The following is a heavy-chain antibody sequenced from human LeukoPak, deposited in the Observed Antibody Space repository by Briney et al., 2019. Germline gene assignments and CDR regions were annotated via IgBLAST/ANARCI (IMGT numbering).Heavy chain of an antibody. CDR1: GFTFSSYA. Sequence: GGSLRLSCAASGFTFSSYAMSWVRQAPGKGLEWVSAISGSGGSTYYADSVKGRFTISRDNSKNTLYLQMNSLRAEDTAVYYCAKGVRGGGGYYYGMDVWGQGTTVTVSS. CDR3: AKGVRGGGGYYYGMDV. V-gene: IGHV3-23*01. D-gene: IGHD2-15*01. J-gene: IGHJ6*02. CDR2: ISGSGGST.